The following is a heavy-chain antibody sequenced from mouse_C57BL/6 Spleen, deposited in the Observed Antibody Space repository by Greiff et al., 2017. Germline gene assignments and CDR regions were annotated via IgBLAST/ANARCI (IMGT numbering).Heavy chain of an antibody. CDR2: IYPRDGST. J-gene: IGHJ2*01. D-gene: IGHD1-1*01. V-gene: IGHV1-85*01. CDR1: GYTFTSYD. CDR3: ARKDYYGSSYGLDY. Sequence: VQLQQSGPELVKPGASVKLSCKASGYTFTSYDITWVKQRPGQGLEWIGWIYPRDGSTKYNEKFKGKATLTVDTSSSTAYMELHSLTSEDSAVYFCARKDYYGSSYGLDYWGQGTTLTVSS.